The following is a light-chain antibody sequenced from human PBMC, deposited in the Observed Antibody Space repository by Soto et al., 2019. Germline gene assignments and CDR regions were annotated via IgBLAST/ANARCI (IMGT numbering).Light chain of an antibody. CDR3: AAWDDSLSGVV. CDR1: SSNIGSNY. V-gene: IGLV1-47*01. J-gene: IGLJ2*01. CDR2: RNN. Sequence: QSVLTQPPSASGTPGQRVTISCSGSSSNIGSNYEYWYQQLPGTAPKLLIYRNNQRPSGVPDRFSGYKSGTSASLAISGLRSEDEADYYCAAWDDSLSGVVFGGGTKLTVL.